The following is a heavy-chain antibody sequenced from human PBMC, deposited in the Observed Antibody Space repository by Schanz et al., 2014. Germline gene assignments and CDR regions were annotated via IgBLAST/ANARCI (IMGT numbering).Heavy chain of an antibody. V-gene: IGHV3-15*01. CDR3: TTDSRTKLRHIDWLLRFDY. CDR1: GFTFSNAW. J-gene: IGHJ4*02. Sequence: EVQLVESGGGLVKPGGSLRLSCAASGFTFSNAWMSWVRQAPGKGLEWVGRIKSKTDGGTTDYAAPEKGRFTISRDDSKNTLYLQMNSLKTEDTAVYYCTTDSRTKLRHIDWLLRFDYGGQGTLVTVSS. D-gene: IGHD3-9*01. CDR2: IKSKTDGGTT.